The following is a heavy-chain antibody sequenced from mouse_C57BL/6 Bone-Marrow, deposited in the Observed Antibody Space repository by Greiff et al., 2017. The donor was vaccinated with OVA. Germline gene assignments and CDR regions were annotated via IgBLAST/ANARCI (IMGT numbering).Heavy chain of an antibody. CDR1: GYTFTDYN. V-gene: IGHV1-22*01. J-gene: IGHJ1*03. CDR3: AKGLYPWYFDV. CDR2: INPNNGGT. D-gene: IGHD2-12*01. Sequence: VQLQQSGPELVKPGASVKMSCKASGYTFTDYNMHWVKQSHGKSLEWIGYINPNNGGTSYNQKFKGKATLTVNKSSSTAYMELRSLTSEDSAVYYCAKGLYPWYFDVWGTGTTVTDSS.